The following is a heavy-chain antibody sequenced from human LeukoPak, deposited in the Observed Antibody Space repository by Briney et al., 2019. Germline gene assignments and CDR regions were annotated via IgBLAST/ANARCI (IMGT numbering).Heavy chain of an antibody. Sequence: GGSLRLSCAASGFTFSSYSMNWVRQAPGKGLEWVSVIYSGGSTYYADSVKGRFIISRDNSKNTLYLQMNSLRAEDTAVYYCAREISRTGAFDIWGQGTMVTVSS. V-gene: IGHV3-66*02. D-gene: IGHD3-3*02. J-gene: IGHJ3*02. CDR1: GFTFSSYS. CDR3: AREISRTGAFDI. CDR2: IYSGGST.